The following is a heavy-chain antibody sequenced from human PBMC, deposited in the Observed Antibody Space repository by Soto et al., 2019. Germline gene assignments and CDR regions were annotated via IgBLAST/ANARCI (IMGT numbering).Heavy chain of an antibody. D-gene: IGHD3-9*01. CDR3: TTDVLSAPSPPIGLTGPDICYFDY. CDR1: GFTFSNAW. V-gene: IGHV3-15*07. CDR2: IKSKTDGGTT. Sequence: EVRLVESGGGLVKPGGSLRLSCAASGFTFSNAWMNWVRQAPGKGLEWVGRIKSKTDGGTTDYAAPVKGRFTISRDDSKNTLYLQMNSLKTEDTAVYYCTTDVLSAPSPPIGLTGPDICYFDYWGQGTLVTVSS. J-gene: IGHJ4*02.